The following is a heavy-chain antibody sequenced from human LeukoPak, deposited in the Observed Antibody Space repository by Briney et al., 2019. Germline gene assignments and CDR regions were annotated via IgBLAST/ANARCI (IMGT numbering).Heavy chain of an antibody. CDR1: GGSISSYY. Sequence: SETLSLTCTVSGGSISSYYWSWIRQPPGKGLEWIGHIFYSGGTTHNPSLKSRVTISVDTSKNQFSLKLSSVTAADTAVYYCARQGRAFGVNKYYYYYMDVWGKGTTVTVSS. D-gene: IGHD3-3*01. J-gene: IGHJ6*03. CDR2: IFYSGGT. CDR3: ARQGRAFGVNKYYYYYMDV. V-gene: IGHV4-59*08.